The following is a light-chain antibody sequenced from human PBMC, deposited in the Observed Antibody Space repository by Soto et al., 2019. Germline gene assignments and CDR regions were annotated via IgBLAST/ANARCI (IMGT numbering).Light chain of an antibody. V-gene: IGLV3-21*02. CDR2: DDS. Sequence: LTQPPSVSVAPGQTARIACGGNNIGIKSVHWYQQKPGQAPVVVVFDDSDRPSGIPERFSGSNSGNTATLTISGVEAGDEADYYCQVWDSNSDHVVFGGGTQLTVL. CDR1: NIGIKS. J-gene: IGLJ2*01. CDR3: QVWDSNSDHVV.